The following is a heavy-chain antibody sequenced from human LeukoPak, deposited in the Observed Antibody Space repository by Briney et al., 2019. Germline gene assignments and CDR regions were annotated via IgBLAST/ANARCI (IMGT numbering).Heavy chain of an antibody. Sequence: SGTLSLSCAASGGSISSYYLSWVRQPPGKGLEWMGHISYGGSTKYNPAPKSRGTISVEETKNQISLMLRSMTAADTAGYYCTISVIVLVPAGMSYGMDVWGEGTTVTVSS. D-gene: IGHD2-2*01. CDR2: ISYGGST. CDR1: GGSISSYY. V-gene: IGHV4-59*01. CDR3: TISVIVLVPAGMSYGMDV. J-gene: IGHJ6*04.